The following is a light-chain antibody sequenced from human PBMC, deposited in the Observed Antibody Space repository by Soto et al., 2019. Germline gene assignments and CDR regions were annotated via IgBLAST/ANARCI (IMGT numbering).Light chain of an antibody. J-gene: IGKJ2*01. CDR3: QQYHKWQPFT. CDR1: QTVSSN. CDR2: GAS. V-gene: IGKV3-15*01. Sequence: EIVMTQSPATLSVSPGERDTLSCRASQTVSSNLAWYQQKPGQAPRVLIFGASTRATSIPARFSGSGSGTEFTLSISSLQSEDFVVYYCQQYHKWQPFTFGQGTKLEIK.